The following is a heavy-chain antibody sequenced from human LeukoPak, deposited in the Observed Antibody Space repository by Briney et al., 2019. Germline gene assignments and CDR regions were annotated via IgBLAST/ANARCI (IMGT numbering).Heavy chain of an antibody. CDR2: ISGSGGST. CDR3: AKDRKDIVVVPAAIAPAYYYYMEV. Sequence: GGSLRLSCAASGFTFSTYAMNWVRQAPGKGLEWVSAISGSGGSTDYADSVKGRFTISRDNSKNTLYLQMNSLRVEDTAVYYCAKDRKDIVVVPAAIAPAYYYYMEVWGKGTTVTVSS. CDR1: GFTFSTYA. D-gene: IGHD2-2*02. V-gene: IGHV3-23*01. J-gene: IGHJ6*03.